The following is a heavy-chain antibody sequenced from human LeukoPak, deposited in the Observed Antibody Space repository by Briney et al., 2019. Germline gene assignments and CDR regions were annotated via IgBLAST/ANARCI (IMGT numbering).Heavy chain of an antibody. D-gene: IGHD3-22*01. J-gene: IGHJ4*02. CDR1: GGSISSYY. CDR2: IYTSGST. V-gene: IGHV4-4*07. CDR3: ARDPTYYYDSSGPLDY. Sequence: SETLSLTCTVSGGSISSYYWSWIRQPAGKGLEWIGRIYTSGSTNYNPSLESRVTMSVDTSKNQFSLKLSSVTAADTAVYYCARDPTYYYDSSGPLDYWGQGTLVTVSS.